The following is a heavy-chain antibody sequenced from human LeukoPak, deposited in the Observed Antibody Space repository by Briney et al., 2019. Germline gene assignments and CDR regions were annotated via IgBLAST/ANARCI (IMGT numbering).Heavy chain of an antibody. J-gene: IGHJ4*02. Sequence: GGSLRLSCAASGFTFSSYAMSWVRQAPGKGLEWVSAFGGGGGSTYYADSVKGRFTISRDNSKNTLYLQMNSLRAEDTAVYYCAKDPSQYCSSSTCYIDYWGQGTLVTVSS. D-gene: IGHD2-2*02. CDR3: AKDPSQYCSSSTCYIDY. CDR1: GFTFSSYA. V-gene: IGHV3-23*01. CDR2: FGGGGGST.